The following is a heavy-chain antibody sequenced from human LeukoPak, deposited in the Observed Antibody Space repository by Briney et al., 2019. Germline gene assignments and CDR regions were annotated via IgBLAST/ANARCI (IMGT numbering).Heavy chain of an antibody. Sequence: GGSLRLSCAASGFTFSSYGMHWVRQAPGKGLEWVAVISYDGSNKYYADSVKGRFTISRDNSKNTLYLQMNSLRAEDTAVYYCARGYYYGSGSYRGNWFDPWGQGTLVTVSS. D-gene: IGHD3-10*01. CDR1: GFTFSSYG. J-gene: IGHJ5*02. CDR2: ISYDGSNK. CDR3: ARGYYYGSGSYRGNWFDP. V-gene: IGHV3-30*03.